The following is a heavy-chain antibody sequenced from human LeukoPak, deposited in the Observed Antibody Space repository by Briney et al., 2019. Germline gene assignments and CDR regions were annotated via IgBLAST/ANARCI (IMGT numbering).Heavy chain of an antibody. V-gene: IGHV3-74*03. J-gene: IGHJ3*01. CDR1: GFTFSSYW. Sequence: GGSLRLSCAASGFTFSSYWMHWFRQAPGKGLVWVSRINTDGSSTKYADSVKGRFTISRDTAKNTLYLQMNSLRAEDTAVYYCARLQTHSGSYADTFDLWGQGTMVTVSS. D-gene: IGHD1-26*01. CDR3: ARLQTHSGSYADTFDL. CDR2: INTDGSST.